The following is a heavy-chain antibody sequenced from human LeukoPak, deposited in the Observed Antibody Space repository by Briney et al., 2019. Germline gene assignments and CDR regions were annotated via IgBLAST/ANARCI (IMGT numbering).Heavy chain of an antibody. Sequence: PGGSLRLSCAASGFTFSTYGMHWVRQAPGKGLEWVAFIRYDGSNPYYVDSVKGRFTISRDNSKNTLYLQMNSLRAEDTAVYYCAKARYYYYGMDVWGQGTTVTVSS. CDR1: GFTFSTYG. J-gene: IGHJ6*02. V-gene: IGHV3-30*02. CDR2: IRYDGSNP. CDR3: AKARYYYYGMDV.